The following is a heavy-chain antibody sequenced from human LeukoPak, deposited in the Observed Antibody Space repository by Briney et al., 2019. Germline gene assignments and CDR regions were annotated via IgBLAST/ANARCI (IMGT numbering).Heavy chain of an antibody. J-gene: IGHJ4*02. Sequence: SVKVSCKASGGTFSSYAISWVRQAPGQGPEWMGRIIPILGIANYAQKFQGRVTITADKSTSTAYMELSSLRSEDTAVYYCARENSSGYLDYWGQGTLVTVSS. V-gene: IGHV1-69*04. CDR3: ARENSSGYLDY. CDR1: GGTFSSYA. D-gene: IGHD3-22*01. CDR2: IIPILGIA.